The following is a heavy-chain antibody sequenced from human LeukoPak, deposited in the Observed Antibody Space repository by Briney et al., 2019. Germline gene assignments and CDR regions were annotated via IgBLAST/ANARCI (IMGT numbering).Heavy chain of an antibody. V-gene: IGHV1-24*01. Sequence: ASVKVSRKVFGYTLTELPIHWVRQAPGKGLEWVGGFDPEGGETTYAQKFQGRVTMTEDTSTDTAYMEVSGLRSEDTAVYYCATRTTGTTDALDIWGQGTMVTVSS. CDR2: FDPEGGET. CDR3: ATRTTGTTDALDI. CDR1: GYTLTELP. D-gene: IGHD1-1*01. J-gene: IGHJ3*02.